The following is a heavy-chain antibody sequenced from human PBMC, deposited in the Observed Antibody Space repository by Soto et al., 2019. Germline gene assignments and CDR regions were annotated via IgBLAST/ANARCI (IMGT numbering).Heavy chain of an antibody. CDR3: ARGELSQGYGYYFDY. Sequence: SETLSLTCAVSGGSISSSNWWSWVRQPPGKGLEWIGEIYHSGSTNYNPSLKSRVTISVDKSKNQFSLKLSSVTAADTAVYYCARGELSQGYGYYFDYWGQGTLVTVSS. V-gene: IGHV4-4*02. D-gene: IGHD1-26*01. CDR2: IYHSGST. J-gene: IGHJ4*02. CDR1: GGSISSSNW.